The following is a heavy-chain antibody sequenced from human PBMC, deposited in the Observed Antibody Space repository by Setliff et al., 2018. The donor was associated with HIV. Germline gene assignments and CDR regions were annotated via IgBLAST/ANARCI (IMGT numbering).Heavy chain of an antibody. Sequence: SETLSLTCTVSGGSISSSHDFWNWIRQPPGKGLEWIGAISYGGITYYNPSLTSRVTISVDTSKNQFSLKVTSVTAADTAVYYCARVPGRDYYDTSGDFDCWGLGTLVTVSS. CDR2: ISYGGIT. D-gene: IGHD3-22*01. CDR1: GGSISSSHDF. V-gene: IGHV4-39*07. J-gene: IGHJ4*02. CDR3: ARVPGRDYYDTSGDFDC.